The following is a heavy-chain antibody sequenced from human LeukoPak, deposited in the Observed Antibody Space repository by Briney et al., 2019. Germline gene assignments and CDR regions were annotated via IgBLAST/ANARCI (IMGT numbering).Heavy chain of an antibody. CDR1: GFTFSSYG. Sequence: PGRSLRLSCAASGFTFSSYGMHWVRQAPGKGLEWVAVISYDGSNKYYADSVKGRFTISRDNSKNTLYLQMNSLRAEDTAVYYCAKGGRDYYYGMDVWGQGTTVTVSS. J-gene: IGHJ6*02. CDR2: ISYDGSNK. D-gene: IGHD3-16*01. V-gene: IGHV3-30*18. CDR3: AKGGRDYYYGMDV.